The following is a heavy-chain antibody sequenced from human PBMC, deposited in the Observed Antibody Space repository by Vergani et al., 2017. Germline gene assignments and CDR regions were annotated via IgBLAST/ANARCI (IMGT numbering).Heavy chain of an antibody. V-gene: IGHV4-61*02. CDR3: ARVTPPVGALDY. J-gene: IGHJ4*02. Sequence: QVQLQESGPGLVKPSQTLSLTCTVSGGSISSGSYYWSWIRQPAGKGLEWIGRIYTSGSTNYNPSLKSRFTISVDTSKNQFSLKLSAVTAADTSVYYCARVTPPVGALDYWGQGTLVTVSS. D-gene: IGHD3-16*01. CDR2: IYTSGST. CDR1: GGSISSGSYY.